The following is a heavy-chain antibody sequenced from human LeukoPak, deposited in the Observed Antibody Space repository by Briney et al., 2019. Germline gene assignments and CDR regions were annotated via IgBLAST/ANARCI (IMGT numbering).Heavy chain of an antibody. V-gene: IGHV3-30*04. CDR3: ARCSAMVQVGETYIDY. CDR2: ISYDGSNK. Sequence: PGGSLRLSCAASGFTFSSYAMHWVRQAPGKGLEWVAVISYDGSNKYYADSVKGRFTISRDNSKNTLYLQMNSLRAEDTAVYYCARCSAMVQVGETYIDYWGQGTLVTVSS. CDR1: GFTFSSYA. J-gene: IGHJ4*02. D-gene: IGHD3-10*01.